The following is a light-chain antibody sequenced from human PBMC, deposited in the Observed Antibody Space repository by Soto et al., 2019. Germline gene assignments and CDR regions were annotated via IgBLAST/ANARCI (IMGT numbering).Light chain of an antibody. Sequence: DIQMTQSPSTLSASVGDRVTVTCRASQSIGDALAWYQQKPGKAPKLLIYAASTLQSGVPSRFSGSGSGTDFTLTISCLQSEEFATYYCQQYYSYPLTFGPGTKVDIK. J-gene: IGKJ3*01. CDR1: QSIGDA. CDR3: QQYYSYPLT. V-gene: IGKV1-5*01. CDR2: AAS.